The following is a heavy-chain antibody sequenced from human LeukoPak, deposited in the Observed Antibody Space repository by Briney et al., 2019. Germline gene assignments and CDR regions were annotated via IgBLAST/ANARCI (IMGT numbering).Heavy chain of an antibody. CDR3: TRVGVQAAMPFGY. J-gene: IGHJ4*02. V-gene: IGHV3-49*04. CDR2: IRSKAYGGTT. D-gene: IGHD2-2*01. CDR1: GFTFCDYA. Sequence: GGSLRLSCTASGFTFCDYAMSWVRQAPGGGVEGGGFIRSKAYGGTTEYAASVKGRFTISRDESNSIAYLQMNSLKTEDTAVYDCTRVGVQAAMPFGYWGQGTLVTVSS.